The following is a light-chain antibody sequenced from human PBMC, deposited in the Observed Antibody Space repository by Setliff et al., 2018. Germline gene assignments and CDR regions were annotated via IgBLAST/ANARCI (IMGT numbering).Light chain of an antibody. CDR3: FLSYYGTVV. CDR2: DTS. Sequence: QGVVTQEPSLTVSPGGTVTLTCGSSSGAVTNGHYPYWFQQRPGQAPTTLIYDTSNKYSWTPARFSGSLLGGKAALTLSGAQPEDEADYFCFLSYYGTVVFGGGTKVTVL. J-gene: IGLJ2*01. CDR1: SGAVTNGHY. V-gene: IGLV7-46*01.